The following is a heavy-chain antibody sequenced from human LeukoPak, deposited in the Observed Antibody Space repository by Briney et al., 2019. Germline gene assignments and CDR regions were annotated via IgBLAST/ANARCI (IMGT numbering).Heavy chain of an antibody. Sequence: GGSLRLSCAASGFTFSSYTMNWVRQAPGKGLEWVSSISSSSSYIYYADSVKGRFTISRDNAKNSLYLQMNSLRAEDTAVYYCASASTAMVSDYWGQGTLVTVSS. D-gene: IGHD5-18*01. CDR2: ISSSSSYI. V-gene: IGHV3-21*01. CDR1: GFTFSSYT. J-gene: IGHJ4*02. CDR3: ASASTAMVSDY.